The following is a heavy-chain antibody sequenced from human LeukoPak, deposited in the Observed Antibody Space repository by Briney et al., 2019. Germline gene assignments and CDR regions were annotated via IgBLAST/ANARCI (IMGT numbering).Heavy chain of an antibody. V-gene: IGHV3-30*02. D-gene: IGHD2-21*02. CDR3: AKDQIVVTAIWGGDY. CDR2: IRYDGSNK. J-gene: IGHJ4*02. CDR1: GFTFSSYG. Sequence: GGSLRLSCAASGFTFSSYGMHWVRQAPGKGLEWVTFIRYDGSNKYYADSVKGRFTISRDNSKNTLYLQMNSLRAEDTAVYYCAKDQIVVTAIWGGDYWGQGTLDTVSS.